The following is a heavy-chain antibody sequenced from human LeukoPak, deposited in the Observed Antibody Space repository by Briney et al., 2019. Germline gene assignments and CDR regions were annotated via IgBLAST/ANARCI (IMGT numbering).Heavy chain of an antibody. CDR1: GGTFIRYA. CDR2: IIPIFGTA. J-gene: IGHJ4*02. V-gene: IGHV1-69*13. Sequence: GASVKVSCKASGGTFIRYAISWVRQAPGQGLEWMGGIIPIFGTANYAQKFQGRVTITADESTSTAYMELSSLRSEDTAVYYCARGTSGSYSPVDYWGQGTLVTVSS. CDR3: ARGTSGSYSPVDY. D-gene: IGHD1-26*01.